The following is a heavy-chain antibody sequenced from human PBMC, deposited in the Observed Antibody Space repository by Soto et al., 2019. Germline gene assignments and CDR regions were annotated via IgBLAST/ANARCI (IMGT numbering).Heavy chain of an antibody. Sequence: GESLKISCKGSGYSFTSYWISWMRQMPGKGLEWMGRIDPSDSYTNYSPSFQGHVTISADKSISTAYLQWSSLKASDTAMYYCARSSSRSYSYYYGMDFWGPGITLTVSS. V-gene: IGHV5-10-1*01. CDR1: GYSFTSYW. CDR3: ARSSSRSYSYYYGMDF. CDR2: IDPSDSYT. J-gene: IGHJ6*02. D-gene: IGHD6-13*01.